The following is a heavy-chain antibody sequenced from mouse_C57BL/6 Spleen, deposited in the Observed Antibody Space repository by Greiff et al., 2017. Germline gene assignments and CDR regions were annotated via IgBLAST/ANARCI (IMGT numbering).Heavy chain of an antibody. V-gene: IGHV1-80*01. D-gene: IGHD1-3*01. CDR1: GYAFSSYW. CDR2: IYPGDGDT. Sequence: QVQLQQPGAELVKPGASVKISCKASGYAFSSYWMNWVKQRPGKGLEWIGQIYPGDGDTNYNGKFKGKATLTADKSSSTAYMQLSSLTSEDSAVYFCARWDSSYAMDYWGQGTSVTVSS. J-gene: IGHJ4*01. CDR3: ARWDSSYAMDY.